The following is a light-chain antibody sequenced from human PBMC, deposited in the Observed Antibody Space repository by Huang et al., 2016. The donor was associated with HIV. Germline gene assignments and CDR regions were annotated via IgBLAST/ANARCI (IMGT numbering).Light chain of an antibody. CDR1: QSVTS. Sequence: EIVMTQSPATLSVSPGERATLSCRASQSVTSLAWYQQKPGQTPRLLTYGASTRATGIPARFSGSGSGTDFTLTISSLQSEDFAVYYCQQYNNWPSITFGQGTRLEIK. CDR2: GAS. CDR3: QQYNNWPSIT. V-gene: IGKV3-15*01. J-gene: IGKJ5*01.